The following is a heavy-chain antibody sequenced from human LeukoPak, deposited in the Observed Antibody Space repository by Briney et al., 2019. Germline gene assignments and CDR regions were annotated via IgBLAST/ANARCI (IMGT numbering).Heavy chain of an antibody. CDR2: ISGSGGST. Sequence: PGGSLRLSCAASGFTFSSYAMSWVRQAPGKGLEWVSAISGSGGSTYYADSVKSRFTISRDNSKNTLYLQMNSLRAEDTAVYYCAKDVGDYDFWSGYYFQYFQHWGQGTLVTVSS. J-gene: IGHJ1*01. D-gene: IGHD3-3*01. CDR1: GFTFSSYA. V-gene: IGHV3-23*01. CDR3: AKDVGDYDFWSGYYFQYFQH.